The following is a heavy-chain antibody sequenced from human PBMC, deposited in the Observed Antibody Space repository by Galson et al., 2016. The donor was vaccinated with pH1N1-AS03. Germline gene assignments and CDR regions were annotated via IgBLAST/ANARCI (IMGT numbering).Heavy chain of an antibody. D-gene: IGHD3-10*01. CDR2: IYWDDDR. CDR1: GFSLSTTGVG. CDR3: ARRRAEMSGNWYFDL. V-gene: IGHV2-5*02. J-gene: IGHJ2*01. Sequence: PALVKPTQTLTLTCSFSGFSLSTTGVGVGWIRQPPGKALEYLGLIYWDDDRRYRPSLNSRLTITKDTSKNQVLLRLTNGDPVDTGTYYCARRRAEMSGNWYFDLWGRGTLVPVSS.